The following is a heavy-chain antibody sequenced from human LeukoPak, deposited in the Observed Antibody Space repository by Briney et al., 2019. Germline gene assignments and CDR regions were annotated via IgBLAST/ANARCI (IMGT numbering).Heavy chain of an antibody. D-gene: IGHD1-26*01. CDR2: FDPEDGET. CDR1: GYTLTELS. CDR3: ATGPLVEYYYMDV. V-gene: IGHV1-24*01. Sequence: ASVKVSCKVSGYTLTELSMHWVRQAPGKGLEWMGGFDPEDGETIYAQKFQGRVTMTEDTSTDTAYMELSSLRSENTAVYYCATGPLVEYYYMDVWGKGTTVTVSS. J-gene: IGHJ6*03.